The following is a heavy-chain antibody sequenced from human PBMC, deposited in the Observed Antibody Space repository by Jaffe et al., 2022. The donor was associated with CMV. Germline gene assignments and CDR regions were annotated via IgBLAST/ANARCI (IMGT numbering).Heavy chain of an antibody. CDR3: VKEASSGWPDLES. CDR1: GFTFNRYS. V-gene: IGHV3-43*01. J-gene: IGHJ4*02. Sequence: EVQLVESGGVVVQPGGSLRLSCAASGFTFNRYSLHWVRQAPGKGLEWVSLIQGGGDKAYYADSVRGRFTISRDNRKNSLYLQINSLRTEDTALYYCVKEASSGWPDLESWGQGTLVTVPS. CDR2: IQGGGDKA. D-gene: IGHD6-19*01.